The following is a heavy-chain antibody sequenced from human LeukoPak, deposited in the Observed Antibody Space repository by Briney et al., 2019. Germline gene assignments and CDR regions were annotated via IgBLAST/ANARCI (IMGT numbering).Heavy chain of an antibody. CDR2: INSDGSST. V-gene: IGHV3-74*01. Sequence: EPGGSLRLSCAASGFTFSGYWMHWVRQAPGKGLVWVSRINSDGSSTSYADSVKGRFTISRDNAKNTLYLQMNSLRAEDTAVYYCARGPVYYDFWSGLDYWGQGTLVTVSS. J-gene: IGHJ4*02. CDR1: GFTFSGYW. D-gene: IGHD3-3*01. CDR3: ARGPVYYDFWSGLDY.